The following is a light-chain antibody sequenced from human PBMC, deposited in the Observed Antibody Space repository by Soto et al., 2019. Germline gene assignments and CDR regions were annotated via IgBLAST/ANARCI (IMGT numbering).Light chain of an antibody. CDR1: QSVYSM. Sequence: EIVLTQYPATLSLSPGERYTLSCRASQSVYSMLAWYQQKPGQAPRLLIYDASTRATGIPASFSGSGSGTEFTPTISSLQSEDFAVYYCQQYNSWPETFGQGNKVDI. V-gene: IGKV3-15*01. CDR3: QQYNSWPET. J-gene: IGKJ1*01. CDR2: DAS.